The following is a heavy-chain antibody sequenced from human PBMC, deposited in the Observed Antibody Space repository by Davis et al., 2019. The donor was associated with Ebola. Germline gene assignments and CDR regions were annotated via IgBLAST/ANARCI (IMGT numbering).Heavy chain of an antibody. D-gene: IGHD3-10*01. CDR3: SERGSSV. Sequence: PSETLSLTCTVSGVSISTHYWSWIRQPPGKRLEWIGSIYYTRSANYNSSLASRATISVDTSKNQFSLKLTSVTAADTAMYYCSERGSSVWGQGTLVTVSS. CDR2: IYYTRSA. J-gene: IGHJ4*02. CDR1: GVSISTHY. V-gene: IGHV4-59*03.